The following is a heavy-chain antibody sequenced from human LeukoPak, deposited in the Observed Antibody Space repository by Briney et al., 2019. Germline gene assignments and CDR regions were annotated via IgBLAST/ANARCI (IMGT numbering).Heavy chain of an antibody. CDR1: GFTFSSYA. J-gene: IGHJ4*02. D-gene: IGHD2-2*01. CDR2: ISGSGGST. CDR3: ARHLSIVVVPAAGDY. Sequence: GGSLRLSCAASGFTFSSYAMSWVRQAPGKGLEWVSAISGSGGSTYYADSVKGRFTISRDNSKNTLYLQMNSLRAEDTAVYYCARHLSIVVVPAAGDYWGQGTLVTVSS. V-gene: IGHV3-23*01.